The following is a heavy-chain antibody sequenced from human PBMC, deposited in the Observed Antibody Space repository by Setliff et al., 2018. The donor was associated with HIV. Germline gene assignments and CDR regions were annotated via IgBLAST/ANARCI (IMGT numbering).Heavy chain of an antibody. J-gene: IGHJ4*02. CDR3: ARFPTVVTAPGF. CDR1: GDSINSRPYY. D-gene: IGHD2-21*02. CDR2: VFYSGST. V-gene: IGHV4-39*01. Sequence: LSLTCSVSGDSINSRPYYYGWLRQPPGKGLEWIGNVFYSGSTYYNPSLKSRVSMSIDTSRNQFSLKLTSVTAADTAVYFCARFPTVVTAPGFWGRGTLVTVSS.